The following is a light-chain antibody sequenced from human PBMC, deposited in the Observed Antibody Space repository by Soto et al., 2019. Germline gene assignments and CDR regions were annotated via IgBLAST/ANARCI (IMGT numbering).Light chain of an antibody. Sequence: QSVLTQPPSASGTPGQRVAISCSGSSSNIGSNTVNWYQQLPGTAPKLFIHTNNQRPSGVPDRFSGSKSGTSGSLAISGLQSEDEADYYCAAWDNSLSALVFGGGTKLTV. V-gene: IGLV1-44*01. CDR2: TNN. CDR3: AAWDNSLSALV. J-gene: IGLJ2*01. CDR1: SSNIGSNT.